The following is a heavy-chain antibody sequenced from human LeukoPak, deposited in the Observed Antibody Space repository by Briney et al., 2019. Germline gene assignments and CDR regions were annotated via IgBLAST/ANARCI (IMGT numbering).Heavy chain of an antibody. CDR3: ARGGTYYYDSSGAPGY. V-gene: IGHV1-2*02. CDR2: INPKSGGT. Sequence: ASVKVSCKASGYTFTGYYMYWVRQAPGQGLEWMGWINPKSGGTNYAQKFQGRVTMTRDTSISTAYMELSRLRSDDTAVYYCARGGTYYYDSSGAPGYWGQGTLVTVSS. CDR1: GYTFTGYY. J-gene: IGHJ4*02. D-gene: IGHD3-22*01.